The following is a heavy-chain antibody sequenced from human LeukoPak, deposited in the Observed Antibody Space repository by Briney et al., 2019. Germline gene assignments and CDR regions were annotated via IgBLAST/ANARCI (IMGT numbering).Heavy chain of an antibody. CDR2: INPDSGAT. Sequence: ASVKVSCKASGYTFTAYYVHWVRQAPGQGLEWMGRINPDSGATDYAQQFQGRVTMTRDTSIGTIYMELTRLKSDDTAMYYCARALAPNCNFPVDYWGQGTPVTVSS. CDR3: ARALAPNCNFPVDY. J-gene: IGHJ4*02. V-gene: IGHV1-2*06. CDR1: GYTFTAYY. D-gene: IGHD1-7*01.